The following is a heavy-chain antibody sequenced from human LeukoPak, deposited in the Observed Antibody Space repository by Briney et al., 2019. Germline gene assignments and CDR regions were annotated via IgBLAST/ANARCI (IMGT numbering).Heavy chain of an antibody. D-gene: IGHD2-2*02. CDR1: GFTVSSNY. V-gene: IGHV3-53*01. CDR3: AREQIIVAAIYFDY. Sequence: GGSLRLSCAASGFTVSSNYMSWVRQAPGKGLEWVSVIYSGGNTYYADSVKGRFTISRDNSKDTLYLQMNSLRAEDTAVYYCAREQIIVAAIYFDYWGQGTLVTVS. J-gene: IGHJ4*02. CDR2: IYSGGNT.